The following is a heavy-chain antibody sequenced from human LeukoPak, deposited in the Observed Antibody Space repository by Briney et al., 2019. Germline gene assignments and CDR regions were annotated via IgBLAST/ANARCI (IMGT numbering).Heavy chain of an antibody. J-gene: IGHJ4*02. Sequence: PRGSLRLSCAASGFTFSSYAMSWVRQAPGKGLEWVSAISGSGGSTYYADSVKGRFTISRDNSKNTLYLQMNSLRAEDTAVYYCAKGRKARRSMIDYWGQGTLVTVSS. CDR3: AKGRKARRSMIDY. CDR2: ISGSGGST. V-gene: IGHV3-23*01. CDR1: GFTFSSYA. D-gene: IGHD6-6*01.